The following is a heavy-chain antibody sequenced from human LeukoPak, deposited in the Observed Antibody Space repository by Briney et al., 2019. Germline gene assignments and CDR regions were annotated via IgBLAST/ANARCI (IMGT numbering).Heavy chain of an antibody. D-gene: IGHD3-22*01. J-gene: IGHJ4*02. Sequence: GRSLRLSCAASGFTFSSYSMNWVRQAPGKGLEWVSYISRTSHTIYYADSVKGRFTISRDNAKNSLYLQMNSLRDEDTAVYYCARSTYYYDSSGYLYPSFFDYWGQGNLVTVSS. V-gene: IGHV3-48*02. CDR3: ARSTYYYDSSGYLYPSFFDY. CDR1: GFTFSSYS. CDR2: ISRTSHTI.